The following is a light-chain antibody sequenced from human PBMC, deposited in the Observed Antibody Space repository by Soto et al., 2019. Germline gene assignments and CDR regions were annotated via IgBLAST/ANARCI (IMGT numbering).Light chain of an antibody. V-gene: IGKV3-15*01. CDR3: QQYNDRPPIT. J-gene: IGKJ5*01. Sequence: EIVLTPSPGTLSLSPGERATLSCRASQAVASRDLAWYQQKSGQAPRLLIVGPFARATGIPARFSGSGSGSEFTLTISGLQSEDFAVYYCQQYNDRPPITFGQGTRLEIK. CDR1: QAVASRD. CDR2: GPF.